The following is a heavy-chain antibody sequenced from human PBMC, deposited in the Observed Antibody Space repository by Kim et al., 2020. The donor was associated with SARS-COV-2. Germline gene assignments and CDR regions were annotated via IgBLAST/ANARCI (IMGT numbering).Heavy chain of an antibody. J-gene: IGHJ4*02. Sequence: NYSPSVQGHVTISADKSISTAYLQWSSLKASDTAMYYCARHEGIAVAIDYWGQGTLVTVSS. D-gene: IGHD6-19*01. CDR3: ARHEGIAVAIDY. V-gene: IGHV5-10-1*01.